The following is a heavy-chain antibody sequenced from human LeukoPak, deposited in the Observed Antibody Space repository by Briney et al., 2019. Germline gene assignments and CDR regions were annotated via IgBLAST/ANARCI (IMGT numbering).Heavy chain of an antibody. CDR2: IYTSGST. Sequence: PSETLSLTCTVSGGSISSYYWSWLRQPAGKGLEWIGRIYTSGSTNYNPSLKSRVTMSVDTSKNQFSLKLSSVTAADTAVYYCARVAYDSGGQVGAFDIWGQGTMVTVSS. D-gene: IGHD3-22*01. CDR3: ARVAYDSGGQVGAFDI. CDR1: GGSISSYY. J-gene: IGHJ3*02. V-gene: IGHV4-4*07.